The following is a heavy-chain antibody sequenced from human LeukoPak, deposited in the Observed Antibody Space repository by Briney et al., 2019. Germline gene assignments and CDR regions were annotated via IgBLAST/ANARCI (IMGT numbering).Heavy chain of an antibody. CDR2: IRSKAYGGTT. D-gene: IGHD6-13*01. CDR1: GFTFSSYS. J-gene: IGHJ4*02. Sequence: GGSLRLSCAASGFTFSSYSMNWVRQAPGKGLEWVGFIRSKAYGGTTEYAASVKGRFTISRDDSKSIAYLQMNSLKTEDTAVYYCTRAAYSSSPTGYWGQGTLVTVSS. V-gene: IGHV3-49*04. CDR3: TRAAYSSSPTGY.